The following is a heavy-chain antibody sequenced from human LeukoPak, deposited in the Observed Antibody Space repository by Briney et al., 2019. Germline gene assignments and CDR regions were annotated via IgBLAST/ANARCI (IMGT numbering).Heavy chain of an antibody. CDR3: ARERAVTTYYYFDY. Sequence: PSETLSLTCAVYGGSFRGYYWSWIRQPPGKGLEWIGYIYYSGSTNYNPSLKSRVTISVDTSKNQFSLKLSSVTAADTAVYYCARERAVTTYYYFDYWGQGTLVTVSS. V-gene: IGHV4-59*01. D-gene: IGHD4-17*01. CDR2: IYYSGST. J-gene: IGHJ4*02. CDR1: GGSFRGYY.